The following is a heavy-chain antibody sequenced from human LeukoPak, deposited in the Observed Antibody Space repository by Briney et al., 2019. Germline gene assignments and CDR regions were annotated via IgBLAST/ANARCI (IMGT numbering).Heavy chain of an antibody. CDR2: INHSGST. CDR1: GGSFSGYY. V-gene: IGHV4-34*01. Sequence: SETLSLTCAVYGGSFSGYYRSWIRQPPGKGLEWIGEINHSGSTNYNPSLKSRVTISVDTSKNQFSLKLSSVTAADTAVYHCARHGGDASASSKFDYWGQGTPLIVSS. D-gene: IGHD3-10*01. J-gene: IGHJ4*02. CDR3: ARHGGDASASSKFDY.